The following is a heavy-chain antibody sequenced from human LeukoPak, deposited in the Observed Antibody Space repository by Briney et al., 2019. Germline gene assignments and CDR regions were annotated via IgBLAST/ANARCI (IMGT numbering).Heavy chain of an antibody. CDR2: IYTSSSYI. CDR1: GFTFSSYR. V-gene: IGHV3-21*01. CDR3: ARVECGGDCYSSFDY. J-gene: IGHJ4*02. Sequence: RGSLRLSCAASGFTFSSYRMHWVRQAPGKGLEWVSSIYTSSSYIYYADSVKGRFTISRDHAKNSLFLQMNSLRAEDTAVYYCARVECGGDCYSSFDYWGQGTLVTVSS. D-gene: IGHD2-21*02.